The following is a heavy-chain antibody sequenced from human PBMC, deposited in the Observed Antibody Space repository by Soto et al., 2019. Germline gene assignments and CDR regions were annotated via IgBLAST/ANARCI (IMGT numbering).Heavy chain of an antibody. J-gene: IGHJ4*02. V-gene: IGHV5-10-1*01. D-gene: IGHD2-2*01. CDR1: GYSFNSYW. CDR3: VTVLPHANSWFDY. CDR2: IDPSDSYI. Sequence: PGESLKISCKGSGYSFNSYWITWVRQMPGKGLEWMGRIDPSDSYINYSPSFQGHVTLSVDKAISTAYLQWSSLKASDTAIYYCVTVLPHANSWFDYWGQGTPVTVSS.